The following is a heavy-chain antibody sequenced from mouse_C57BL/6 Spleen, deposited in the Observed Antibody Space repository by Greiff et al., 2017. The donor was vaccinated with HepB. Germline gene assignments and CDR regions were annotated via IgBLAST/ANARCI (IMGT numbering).Heavy chain of an antibody. CDR2: IWRGGST. Sequence: VQVVESGPGLVQPSQSLSITCTVSGFSLTSYGVHWVRQSPGKGLEWLGVIWRGGSTDYNAAFMSRLSITKDNSKSQVFFKMNSLQADDTAIYYCAKNYDFYYAMDYWGQGTSVTVSS. J-gene: IGHJ4*01. D-gene: IGHD2-4*01. CDR1: GFSLTSYG. CDR3: AKNYDFYYAMDY. V-gene: IGHV2-5*01.